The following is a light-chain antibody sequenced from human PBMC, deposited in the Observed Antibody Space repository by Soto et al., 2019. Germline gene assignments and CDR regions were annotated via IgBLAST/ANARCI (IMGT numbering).Light chain of an antibody. CDR3: QQYNSYLIA. V-gene: IGKV1-5*01. CDR2: DAS. J-gene: IGKJ5*01. CDR1: QSISGW. Sequence: DIQMTQSPSTLSASVGDRVTITCRASQSISGWLAWYQQTPGKAHKLLIYDASSLESGVPSRFSGSGSGTEFTLTISSLQPDDFATYYCQQYNSYLIAFGQGTRLEIK.